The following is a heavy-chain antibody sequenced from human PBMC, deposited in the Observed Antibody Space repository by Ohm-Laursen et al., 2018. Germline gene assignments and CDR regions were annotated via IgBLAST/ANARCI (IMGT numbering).Heavy chain of an antibody. V-gene: IGHV3-48*03. Sequence: GSLRLSCTASGFTFSSYEMNWVRQAPGKGLEWVSYISSSGSSMYYADSVKGRFTISRDNAKNSLYLQMSSLRAEDTAVYYCARDLVSGYYRAWFDSWGQGTLVTVSS. CDR3: ARDLVSGYYRAWFDS. D-gene: IGHD3-9*01. CDR1: GFTFSSYE. J-gene: IGHJ5*01. CDR2: ISSSGSSM.